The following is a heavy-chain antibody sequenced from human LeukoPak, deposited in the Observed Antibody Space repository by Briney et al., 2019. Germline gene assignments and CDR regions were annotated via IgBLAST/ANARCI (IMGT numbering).Heavy chain of an antibody. J-gene: IGHJ4*02. CDR3: VKGSLAAAGAFDY. V-gene: IGHV3-64D*06. CDR2: ISSNGGST. CDR1: GFTFSSYA. D-gene: IGHD6-13*01. Sequence: QPGGSLRLSCSASGFTFSSYAMHWVSQAPGKGLEYVSAISSNGGSTYYADSVKGRFTISRDNSKNTLYLQMSSLRAEDTAVYYCVKGSLAAAGAFDYWGQGTLVTVSS.